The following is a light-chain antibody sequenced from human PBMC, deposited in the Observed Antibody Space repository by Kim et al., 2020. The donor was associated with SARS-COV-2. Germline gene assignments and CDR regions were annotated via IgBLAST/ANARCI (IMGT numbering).Light chain of an antibody. CDR2: DVS. CDR1: SSDVGGYNY. Sequence: QSALTQPASVSGSPGQSITISCTGTSSDVGGYNYVSWYQQHPGKAPKLMIYDVSNRPSGVSNRFSGYKSGNTASLTISGLQAEDEADYYCSSYTSSSTPRVGGGTQLTVL. J-gene: IGLJ2*01. V-gene: IGLV2-14*03. CDR3: SSYTSSSTPR.